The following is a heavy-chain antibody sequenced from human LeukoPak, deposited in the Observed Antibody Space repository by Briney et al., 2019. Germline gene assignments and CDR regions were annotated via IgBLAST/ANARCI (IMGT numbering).Heavy chain of an antibody. CDR1: GFTFSSYE. J-gene: IGHJ4*02. CDR3: AKDPAPTRWAAAGDFDY. D-gene: IGHD6-13*01. Sequence: GGSLRLSCAASGFTFSSYEMNWVRQAPGKGLEWVSAISGSGGSTYYADSVKGRFTISRDNSKNTLYLQMNSLRAEDTAVYYCAKDPAPTRWAAAGDFDYWGQGTLVTVSS. CDR2: ISGSGGST. V-gene: IGHV3-23*01.